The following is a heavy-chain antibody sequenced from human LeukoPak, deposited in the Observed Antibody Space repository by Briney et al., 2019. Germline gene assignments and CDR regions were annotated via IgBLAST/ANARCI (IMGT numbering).Heavy chain of an antibody. CDR1: GFTFSSYW. CDR2: INSDGSST. J-gene: IGHJ4*02. CDR3: AGHLDYGDAI. D-gene: IGHD4-17*01. Sequence: PGGSLRLSCAASGFTFSSYWMYWVRQGPGKGLMWVSRINSDGSSTNYADSVKGRFTISRDNAKNTLYLQMNSLRVEDTAVYYCAGHLDYGDAIWGQGTLVTVSS. V-gene: IGHV3-74*01.